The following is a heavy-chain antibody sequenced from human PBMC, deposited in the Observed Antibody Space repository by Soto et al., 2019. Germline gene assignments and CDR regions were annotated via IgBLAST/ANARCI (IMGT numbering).Heavy chain of an antibody. D-gene: IGHD1-1*01. V-gene: IGHV4-31*03. Sequence: PSETLSLTCTVSGGSISSGGYYWSWIRQHPGKGLEWIGYIYYSGSTYYNPSLKSRVTISVDTSKNQFSLKLSSVTAADTAVYYCARGNWNDVYFDYWGQGTLVTVSS. CDR2: IYYSGST. CDR3: ARGNWNDVYFDY. CDR1: GGSISSGGYY. J-gene: IGHJ4*02.